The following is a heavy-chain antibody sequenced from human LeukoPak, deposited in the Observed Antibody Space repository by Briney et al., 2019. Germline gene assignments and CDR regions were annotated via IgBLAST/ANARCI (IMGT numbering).Heavy chain of an antibody. CDR1: XYW. CDR2: IKQDGSEK. V-gene: IGHV3-7*03. CDR3: ARGLRYGYSSSWYFDY. Sequence: XYWMSWVRQAXGXGLEWVANIKQDGSEKYYVDSVKGRFTISRDNAKNSLYLQMNSLRAEDTAVYYCARGLRYGYSSSWYFDYWGQGTLVTVSS. D-gene: IGHD6-13*01. J-gene: IGHJ4*02.